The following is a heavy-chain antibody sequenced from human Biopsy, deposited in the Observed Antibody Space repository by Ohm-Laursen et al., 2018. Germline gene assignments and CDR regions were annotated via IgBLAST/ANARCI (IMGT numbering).Heavy chain of an antibody. D-gene: IGHD1-26*01. Sequence: SETLSLTCPVSGGSISSYYWSWIRQPPGKGLEWIGYIYYTGSTNYNPSLKSRVTISVDTSMNHLSLRLISVTAADTAVYYCARHAPSYSGSYWRYFDLWGRGTLVTVSS. CDR3: ARHAPSYSGSYWRYFDL. J-gene: IGHJ2*01. V-gene: IGHV4-59*08. CDR2: IYYTGST. CDR1: GGSISSYY.